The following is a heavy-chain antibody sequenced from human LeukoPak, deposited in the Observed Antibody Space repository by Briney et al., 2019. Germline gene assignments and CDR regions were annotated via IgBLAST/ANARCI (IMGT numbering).Heavy chain of an antibody. CDR1: GGSISSGSYY. CDR3: ARAEADYYYMDV. Sequence: SQTLSLTCTVSGGSISSGSYYWSWIRQPAGKGLEWIGRIYTSGSTNYNPSLKSRVTISVDTSKNQFSLKLSSVTAADTAVYYCARAEADYYYMDVWGKGTTVTVSS. V-gene: IGHV4-61*02. J-gene: IGHJ6*03. CDR2: IYTSGST.